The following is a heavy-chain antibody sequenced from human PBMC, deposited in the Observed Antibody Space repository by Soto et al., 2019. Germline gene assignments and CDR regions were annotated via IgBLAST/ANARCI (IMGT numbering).Heavy chain of an antibody. CDR2: ISDRGTT. CDR3: ARARWTARANWLDP. J-gene: IGHJ5*02. V-gene: IGHV4-59*01. Sequence: SETLSLTCPLFGGSIDNYYWSWIRQSPGKGLEWIGHISDRGTTDYNPSLKTRVTISIDRSKKQFSLTVTSVTAAYTAVYYCARARWTARANWLDPWGQGTLVTVSS. CDR1: GGSIDNYY. D-gene: IGHD3-16*02.